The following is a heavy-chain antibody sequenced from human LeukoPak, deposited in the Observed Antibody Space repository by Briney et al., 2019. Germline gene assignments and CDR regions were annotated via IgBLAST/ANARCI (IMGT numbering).Heavy chain of an antibody. Sequence: GGSLRLSCAASGFTFSDYYMSWIRQAPGKGLEGVSYISGSGSTIYYADSVKGRFTISRDNAKNSLYLQMNSLRAEDTAVYYCARGGVTGTIFGWFDPWGQGTLVTVSS. CDR2: ISGSGSTI. J-gene: IGHJ5*02. V-gene: IGHV3-11*01. CDR3: ARGGVTGTIFGWFDP. D-gene: IGHD1-20*01. CDR1: GFTFSDYY.